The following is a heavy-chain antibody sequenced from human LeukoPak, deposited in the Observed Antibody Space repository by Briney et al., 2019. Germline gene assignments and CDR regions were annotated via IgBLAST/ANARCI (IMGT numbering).Heavy chain of an antibody. J-gene: IGHJ5*01. Sequence: TETLSLTCTVSGASISSYYWSWIRQPPGKGLEWIGYIYYSGSTNFNPSLKSRVTISLDTSKNQFSLKLSSVTAADTAVYYCARAYYYGSGGLDSWGHGTLVTVSS. D-gene: IGHD3-10*01. CDR2: IYYSGST. V-gene: IGHV4-59*08. CDR1: GASISSYY. CDR3: ARAYYYGSGGLDS.